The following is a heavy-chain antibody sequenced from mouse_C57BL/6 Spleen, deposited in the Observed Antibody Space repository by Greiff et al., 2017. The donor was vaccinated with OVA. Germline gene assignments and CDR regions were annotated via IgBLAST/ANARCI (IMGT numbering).Heavy chain of an antibody. CDR1: GYSFTGYY. CDR3: ERISRYYAMDY. Sequence: EVQLQQSGPEPVKPGASVKISCKASGYSFTGYYMNWVKQSPEKSLEWIGEINPSTGGTTYNQTFKAKATLTVDKSSSTAYMQLKSITSEDSAVNYCERISRYYAMDYWGQGTSVTVSS. CDR2: INPSTGGT. J-gene: IGHJ4*01. V-gene: IGHV1-42*01.